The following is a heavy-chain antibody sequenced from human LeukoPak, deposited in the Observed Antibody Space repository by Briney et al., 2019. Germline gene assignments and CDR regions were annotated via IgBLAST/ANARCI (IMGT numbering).Heavy chain of an antibody. V-gene: IGHV3-23*01. J-gene: IGHJ4*02. D-gene: IGHD2-2*01. CDR1: GFTFSSYA. CDR3: TRCPSNTSCYGILLDY. CDR2: ISGSGYTT. Sequence: GGSLRLSCAASGFTFSSYAMSWVRQAPGRGLEWISTISGSGYTTYYADSVKGRFTISRDNSKDTLSLQMNSLTAQDTAVYYCTRCPSNTSCYGILLDYWGQGTLVTVSS.